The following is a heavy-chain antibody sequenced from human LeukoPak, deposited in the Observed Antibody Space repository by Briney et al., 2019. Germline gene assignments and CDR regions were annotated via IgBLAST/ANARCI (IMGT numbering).Heavy chain of an antibody. CDR1: GGSISSNNYY. J-gene: IGHJ5*02. D-gene: IGHD6-6*01. Sequence: PSETLSLTCTVSGGSISSNNYYWGWIRQPPGKGLEWIGDIYYSGRTYYNPSLKSRVTISVDTSRNQLSLKLSSVTAADTAVYYCARGGEKYSRRVHDWFDPWGQGTLVTVSS. CDR3: ARGGEKYSRRVHDWFDP. CDR2: IYYSGRT. V-gene: IGHV4-39*01.